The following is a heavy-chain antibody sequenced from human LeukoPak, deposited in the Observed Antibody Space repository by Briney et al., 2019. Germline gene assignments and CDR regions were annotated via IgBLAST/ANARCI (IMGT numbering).Heavy chain of an antibody. J-gene: IGHJ4*02. CDR2: INRDGSST. V-gene: IGHV3-74*01. CDR3: ARGPSGWGSLDS. Sequence: PGGALRLSCAASGFTFSSYWMHWLRQAPWKGLVWVSRINRDGSSTNYADSVKGRFTISRDNAKKTLYLQVKSLRAEDTAVYYCARGPSGWGSLDSWGQGTLVTVSS. CDR1: GFTFSSYW. D-gene: IGHD7-27*01.